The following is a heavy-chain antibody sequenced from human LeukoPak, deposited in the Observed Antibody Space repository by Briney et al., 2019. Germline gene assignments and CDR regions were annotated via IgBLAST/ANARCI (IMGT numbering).Heavy chain of an antibody. V-gene: IGHV1-18*04. Sequence: PEASVKVSCKASGYTFTINGISWVRQAPGQGLEWMGWISAYSGNTNYAQKLQGRVTMTTDTSTSTAYMELRSLRSEDTAVYYCARDATTVTTPYFDYWGQGTLVTVSS. D-gene: IGHD4-17*01. CDR1: GYTFTING. J-gene: IGHJ4*02. CDR3: ARDATTVTTPYFDY. CDR2: ISAYSGNT.